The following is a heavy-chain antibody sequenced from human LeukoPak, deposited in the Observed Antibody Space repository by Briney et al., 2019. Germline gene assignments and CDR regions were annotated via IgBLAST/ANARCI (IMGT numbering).Heavy chain of an antibody. CDR3: ARDQHSSSWSFDY. Sequence: GGSLRLSCAASGFTFSSYWMSWVRQAPGKGLEWVANIKQDGSEKYYVDSVKGRFTISRDNAKNSLYLQMNSLRAENTVVYYCARDQHSSSWSFDYWGQGTLVTVSS. CDR2: IKQDGSEK. V-gene: IGHV3-7*03. D-gene: IGHD6-13*01. J-gene: IGHJ4*02. CDR1: GFTFSSYW.